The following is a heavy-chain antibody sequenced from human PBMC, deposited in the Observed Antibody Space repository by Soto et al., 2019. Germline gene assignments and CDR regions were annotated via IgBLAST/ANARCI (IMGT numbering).Heavy chain of an antibody. CDR2: ISYDGSNK. Sequence: QVQLVESGGGVVQPGRSLRLSCAASGFTLSSYGMHWVRQAPGKGLEWVAVISYDGSNKYYADSVKGRFTISRDNSKNTLYLQMNSLRAEDTAVYYCANSPAAAGYYYYYYRDVWGKGTTVTVSS. J-gene: IGHJ6*03. V-gene: IGHV3-30*18. CDR1: GFTLSSYG. D-gene: IGHD6-13*01. CDR3: ANSPAAAGYYYYYYRDV.